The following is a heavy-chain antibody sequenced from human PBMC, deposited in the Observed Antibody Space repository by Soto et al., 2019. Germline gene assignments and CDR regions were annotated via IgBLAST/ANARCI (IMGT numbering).Heavy chain of an antibody. J-gene: IGHJ4*02. CDR3: AKERQTAY. CDR2: ISDSGGQT. CDR1: GFTFSNYV. Sequence: GGSLRLSCAASGFTFSNYVMTWLRQAPGKGLEWVSCISDSGGQTYYADSVKGRFTISRDNSKNTLYLQMNSLRAEDTAVYYCAKERQTAYWGQGTLVTVSS. V-gene: IGHV3-23*01.